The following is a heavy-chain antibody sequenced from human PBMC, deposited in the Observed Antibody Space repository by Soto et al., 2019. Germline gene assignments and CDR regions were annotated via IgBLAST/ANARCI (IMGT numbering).Heavy chain of an antibody. CDR1: GFTFSSYA. Sequence: EVQLLESGGGLVQPGGSLRLSCAASGFTFSSYAMSWVRQAPGKGLEWVSAISGSGGSTYYADSVKGRFTISRDNSKNTMYLQMNSLSAEDTAVYYCAKGPYCSGGSCYYYYYMDVWGKGTTVTVSS. CDR2: ISGSGGST. V-gene: IGHV3-23*01. D-gene: IGHD2-15*01. J-gene: IGHJ6*03. CDR3: AKGPYCSGGSCYYYYYMDV.